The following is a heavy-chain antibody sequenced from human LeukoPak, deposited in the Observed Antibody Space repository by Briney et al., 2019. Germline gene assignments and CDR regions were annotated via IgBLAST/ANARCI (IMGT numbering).Heavy chain of an antibody. V-gene: IGHV6-1*01. CDR1: GDSVSSISVA. J-gene: IGHJ6*02. Sequence: SRTLSLTCAISGDSVSSISVAWNWIRQSPSRGLEWLGRTYYRSKWYYEYAVSVKGRINISPDTSKNQFSLQLTSVTPEDTAVYYCSLARSEYHYGMDVWGQGTTVTGSS. CDR2: TYYRSKWYY. CDR3: SLARSEYHYGMDV.